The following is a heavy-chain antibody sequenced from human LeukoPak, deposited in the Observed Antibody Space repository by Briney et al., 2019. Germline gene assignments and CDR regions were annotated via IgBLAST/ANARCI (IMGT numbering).Heavy chain of an antibody. Sequence: GGSLRLSCAASGFTFSSYAMHWVRQAPGKGLEWVAVISYDGGNKYYADSVKGRFTISRDNSKNTLYLQMNSLRAEDTAVYYCALGAAARLPGGDYWGQGTLVTVSS. CDR1: GFTFSSYA. D-gene: IGHD6-6*01. CDR3: ALGAAARLPGGDY. J-gene: IGHJ4*02. CDR2: ISYDGGNK. V-gene: IGHV3-30*01.